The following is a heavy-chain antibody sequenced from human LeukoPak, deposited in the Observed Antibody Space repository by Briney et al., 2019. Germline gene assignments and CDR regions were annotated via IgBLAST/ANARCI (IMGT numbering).Heavy chain of an antibody. CDR3: AREGAYSSSSSDFDY. J-gene: IGHJ4*02. Sequence: GGSLRLSCAASGFTFSSYSMNWVRQAPGKGLEWVSSISSCSSYIYYADSVKGRFTISRDNAKNSLYLQMNSLRAEDTAVYYCAREGAYSSSSSDFDYWGQGTLVTVSS. V-gene: IGHV3-21*01. CDR2: ISSCSSYI. D-gene: IGHD6-6*01. CDR1: GFTFSSYS.